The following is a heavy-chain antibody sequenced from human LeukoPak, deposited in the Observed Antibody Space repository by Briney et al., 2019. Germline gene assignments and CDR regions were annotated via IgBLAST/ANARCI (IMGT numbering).Heavy chain of an antibody. Sequence: SGTLSFTCAVSGGSISSSNWWSWVRQPPGKGLEWIGEIYHSGSTNYNPSLKSRVTISVDTSKNQFSLKLSSVTAADTAVYYCARPRKERSLDAFDIWGQGTMVTVSS. CDR3: ARPRKERSLDAFDI. CDR1: GGSISSSNW. V-gene: IGHV4-4*02. J-gene: IGHJ3*02. CDR2: IYHSGST. D-gene: IGHD1-14*01.